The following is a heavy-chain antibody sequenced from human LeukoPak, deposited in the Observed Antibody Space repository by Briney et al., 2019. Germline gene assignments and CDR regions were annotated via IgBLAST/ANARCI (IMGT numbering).Heavy chain of an antibody. CDR1: GYTFTGYY. CDR2: INPNSGGT. J-gene: IGHJ4*02. Sequence: ASVKVSCKASGYTFTGYYMHWVRQAPGQGLEWMGWINPNSGGTNYAQKFQGRVTMTRDTSISTAYMELSRLRSDDTAVYYCARDVGSEEWELRNWGQGTLVTVSS. V-gene: IGHV1-2*02. D-gene: IGHD1-26*01. CDR3: ARDVGSEEWELRN.